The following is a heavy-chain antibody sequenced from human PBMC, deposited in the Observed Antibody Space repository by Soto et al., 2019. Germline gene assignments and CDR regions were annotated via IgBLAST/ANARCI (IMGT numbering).Heavy chain of an antibody. CDR3: VKASTYSSSQGWFDP. CDR1: GFSFDCYA. J-gene: IGHJ5*02. V-gene: IGHV3-9*01. D-gene: IGHD6-6*01. Sequence: PGGFPRIACSASGFSFDCYAMKWVRQPSRKGLEWVSGISWNSGNIDYADSVKGRFTISRDNAKNSLYLQMNSLRAEDTALYYCVKASTYSSSQGWFDPWGQGTMVTVSS. CDR2: ISWNSGNI.